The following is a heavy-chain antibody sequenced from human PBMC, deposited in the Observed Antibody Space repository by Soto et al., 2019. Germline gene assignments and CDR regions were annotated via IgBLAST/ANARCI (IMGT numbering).Heavy chain of an antibody. D-gene: IGHD5-12*01. V-gene: IGHV3-23*01. Sequence: PGGSLRLSCADSGFIFTNYAMNWFRQAPGKGLEWVSVIGGRGNSAYYADSVQGRFTISRDNSKNTLSLQMSSLTADDTAIYYCVREGRGSFDFWGRGAMVTVSS. J-gene: IGHJ3*01. CDR2: IGGRGNSA. CDR1: GFIFTNYA. CDR3: VREGRGSFDF.